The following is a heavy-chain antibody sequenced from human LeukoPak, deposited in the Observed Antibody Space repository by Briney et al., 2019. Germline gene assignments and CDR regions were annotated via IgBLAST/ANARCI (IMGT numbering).Heavy chain of an antibody. CDR2: ISDGGSNT. D-gene: IGHD3-10*01. Sequence: GGSLRLSCAASGFTFSDHSFHWVRQAPGKGLDWVAIISDGGSNTYYSDSVKGRFTVSRDNSKNTLYLQMTGLRVEDTAVYYCARELNYYFYMDVWGKGITVTVS. CDR1: GFTFSDHS. V-gene: IGHV3-30*01. J-gene: IGHJ6*03. CDR3: ARELNYYFYMDV.